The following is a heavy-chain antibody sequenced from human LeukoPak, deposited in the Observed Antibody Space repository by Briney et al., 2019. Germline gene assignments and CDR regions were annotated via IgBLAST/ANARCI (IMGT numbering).Heavy chain of an antibody. J-gene: IGHJ6*03. CDR3: ARGSRGQWLVRPMRNYYYMDV. Sequence: SETLSLTCTVSGGSISSYYWSWIRQSPGKGLEWIGYISYSGSTNYNPSLKSRVTISVDTSKNQFSLKLSSVTAADTAVYYCARGSRGQWLVRPMRNYYYMDVWGKETTVTVSS. CDR1: GGSISSYY. V-gene: IGHV4-59*12. CDR2: ISYSGST. D-gene: IGHD6-19*01.